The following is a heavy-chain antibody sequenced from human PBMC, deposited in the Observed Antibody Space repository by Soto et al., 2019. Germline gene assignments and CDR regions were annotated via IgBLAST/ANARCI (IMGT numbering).Heavy chain of an antibody. CDR3: ARDQKYSSVYSGYYGMDV. J-gene: IGHJ6*02. CDR1: GDSVSSNSAA. Sequence: SQTLSLTCAISGDSVSSNSAAWNWIRQSPSRSLEWLGRTYYRSKWYNDYAVSVKSRITINPDTSKNQFSLQLNSVTPEDTAVYYCARDQKYSSVYSGYYGMDVWGQGTTVTVFS. CDR2: TYYRSKWYN. V-gene: IGHV6-1*01. D-gene: IGHD6-19*01.